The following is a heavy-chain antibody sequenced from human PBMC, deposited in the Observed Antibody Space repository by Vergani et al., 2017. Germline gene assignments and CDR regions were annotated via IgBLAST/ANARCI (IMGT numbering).Heavy chain of an antibody. D-gene: IGHD5-18*01. CDR3: ARVTWIQQWLHWFDP. J-gene: IGHJ5*02. CDR2: AYHRGKS. CDR1: GSSISSGYY. Sequence: QVQLQESGPGLLKPSETLSLTCTVSGSSISSGYYWGWIRQPPGRGLEWIGSAYHRGKSYYNPSLKSRVIISKDTSKNQFSLNLRSVTAADTAIYYCARVTWIQQWLHWFDPWGQGTLVTVSS. V-gene: IGHV4-38-2*02.